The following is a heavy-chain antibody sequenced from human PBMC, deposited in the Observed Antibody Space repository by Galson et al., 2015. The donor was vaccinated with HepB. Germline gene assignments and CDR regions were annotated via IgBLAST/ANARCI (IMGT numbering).Heavy chain of an antibody. V-gene: IGHV3-7*01. CDR3: ARAYDMDV. J-gene: IGHJ6*02. CDR2: IKPDGSET. CDR1: GFTFSIFW. Sequence: SLRLSCAASGFTFSIFWMNWVRQTPGKGLEWVANIKPDGSETYYVDSMKGRFTISRDNAKNSLYLQMDSLRAEDTAVYYCARAYDMDVWGQGTTVTVSS.